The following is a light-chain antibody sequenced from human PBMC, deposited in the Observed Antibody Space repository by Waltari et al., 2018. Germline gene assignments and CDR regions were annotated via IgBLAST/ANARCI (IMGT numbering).Light chain of an antibody. CDR2: DTS. Sequence: EIVLTQSPATLSLSPGERATLSCRASQSVDMYLAWYQQRPGQAPRPLKYDTSNMATDIPARFSGSGSETAFTLTISRLEPEDFAVYYCLQPRHSPLTFGGATKVEIK. CDR3: LQPRHSPLT. CDR1: QSVDMY. J-gene: IGKJ4*01. V-gene: IGKV3-11*01.